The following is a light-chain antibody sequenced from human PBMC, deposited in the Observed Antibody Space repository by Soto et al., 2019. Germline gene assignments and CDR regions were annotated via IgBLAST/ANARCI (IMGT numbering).Light chain of an antibody. J-gene: IGKJ1*01. CDR3: QQSYSTTWT. CDR1: QSISSY. Sequence: DIQMTQSPSSLSASVGDRVTITCRASQSISSYLNWYQQKPGKXXKXXIYAASSLQSGVPSRFSGSGSGTDLTLTISSLQPEDFETYACQQSYSTTWTFGQGTKVDIK. CDR2: AAS. V-gene: IGKV1-39*01.